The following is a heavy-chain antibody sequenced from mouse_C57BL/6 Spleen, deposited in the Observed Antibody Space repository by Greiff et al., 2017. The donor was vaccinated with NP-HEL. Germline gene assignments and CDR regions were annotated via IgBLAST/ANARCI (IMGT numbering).Heavy chain of an antibody. CDR1: GYTFTSYW. CDR2: IDPSDSYT. J-gene: IGHJ2*01. Sequence: QVQLKQPGAELVMPGASVKLSCKASGYTFTSYWMHWVKQRPGQGLEWIGEIDPSDSYTNYNQKFKGKSTLTVDKSSSTAYMQLSSLTSEDSAVYYCARRLYYYYDEGFDYWGQGTTLTVSS. V-gene: IGHV1-69*01. D-gene: IGHD2-4*01. CDR3: ARRLYYYYDEGFDY.